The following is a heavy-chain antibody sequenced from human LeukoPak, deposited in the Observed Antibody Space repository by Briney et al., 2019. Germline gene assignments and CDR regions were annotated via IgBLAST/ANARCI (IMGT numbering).Heavy chain of an antibody. Sequence: GGSLRLSCAASGFTFSSYGMHWVRQAPGKGLEWVAVIWYDGSNKYYADSVKGRFTISRDNSKNTLYQQMNSLRAEDTAVYYCARAPGYTPAYGMDVWGKGTTVTVSS. CDR1: GFTFSSYG. CDR3: ARAPGYTPAYGMDV. J-gene: IGHJ6*04. V-gene: IGHV3-33*01. CDR2: IWYDGSNK. D-gene: IGHD6-13*01.